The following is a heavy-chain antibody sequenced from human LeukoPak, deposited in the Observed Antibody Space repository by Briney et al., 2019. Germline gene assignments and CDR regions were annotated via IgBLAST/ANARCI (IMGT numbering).Heavy chain of an antibody. CDR2: IYGGGST. Sequence: GGSLILSCAASAFFGSSNYMTWVRQPPGKGLEWVSVIYGGGSTFYADSVKDRFTISRDNFKNTLYLQLNSLSDEDTAVYYCARTLRSGSPSGMDVWGQGTTVTVSS. V-gene: IGHV3-53*01. D-gene: IGHD1-26*01. CDR3: ARTLRSGSPSGMDV. J-gene: IGHJ6*02. CDR1: AFFGSSNY.